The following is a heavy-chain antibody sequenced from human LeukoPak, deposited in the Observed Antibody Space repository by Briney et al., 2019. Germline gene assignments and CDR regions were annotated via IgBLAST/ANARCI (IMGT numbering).Heavy chain of an antibody. D-gene: IGHD3-16*01. CDR3: ARLYAPASPFDP. CDR2: IYYSGSGST. V-gene: IGHV4-59*08. J-gene: IGHJ5*02. CDR1: GGSISNSY. Sequence: SETLSLTCTVSGGSISNSYWSWIRQPPGKGLEWIGYIYYSGSGSTNYNPSLKSRITISVDTSKNHFSLKLSSVTAADTAVYYCARLYAPASPFDPWGQGTLVTVSS.